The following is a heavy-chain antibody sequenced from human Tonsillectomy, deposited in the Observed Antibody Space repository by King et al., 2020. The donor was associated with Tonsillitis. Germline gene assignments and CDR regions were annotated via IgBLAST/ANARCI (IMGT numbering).Heavy chain of an antibody. CDR3: ARGRNWNDVYNAFDI. J-gene: IGHJ3*02. Sequence: VQLQESGPGLVKPSETLSLTCTVSRGSISSYYWSWIRQPPGKGLAWIGHFHYSGSTKYHPSLKSRVTISVETSKHQFSLKLSSVSAADTAVYYCARGRNWNDVYNAFDIWGQGTMVTVSS. CDR2: FHYSGST. V-gene: IGHV4-59*01. D-gene: IGHD1-20*01. CDR1: RGSISSYY.